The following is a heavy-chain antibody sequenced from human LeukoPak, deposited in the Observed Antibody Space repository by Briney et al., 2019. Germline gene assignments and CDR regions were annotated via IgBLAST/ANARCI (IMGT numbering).Heavy chain of an antibody. Sequence: PSETLSLACTVSGGSISSGGYYWSWIRQHPGKGLEWIGYIYYSGSTYYNPSLKSRVTISVDTSKNQFSLKLSSVTAADTAVYYCARVRRSSADYWGQGTLVTVSS. V-gene: IGHV4-31*03. J-gene: IGHJ4*02. CDR2: IYYSGST. CDR1: GGSISSGGYY. CDR3: ARVRRSSADY.